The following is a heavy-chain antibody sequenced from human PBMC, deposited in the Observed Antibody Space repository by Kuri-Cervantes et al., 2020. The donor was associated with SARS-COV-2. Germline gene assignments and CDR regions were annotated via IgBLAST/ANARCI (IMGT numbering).Heavy chain of an antibody. CDR3: TTLIDY. CDR1: GFLFSASA. Sequence: GGSLRLSCEVSGFLFSASAIRWVRQASGKGLEWVGRVRGKANNYATAYAASVKGRFTISRDDLKNMAYLQMNSLKTEDTAVYYCTTLIDYWGQGALVTVSS. CDR2: VRGKANNYAT. V-gene: IGHV3-73*01. J-gene: IGHJ4*02.